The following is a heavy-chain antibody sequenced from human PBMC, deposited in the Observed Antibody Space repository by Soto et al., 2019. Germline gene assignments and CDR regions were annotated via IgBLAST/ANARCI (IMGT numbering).Heavy chain of an antibody. CDR3: AGPYAKDAFDI. Sequence: QVQLQESGPGLVKPSQTLSLTCTVSGGSISSGGYYWSWIRQHPGKGLEWIGYIYYSGSTYYNPSLKSRVTISVDTAKNQFSLEMSSVTAADTAVYYCAGPYAKDAFDIWGQGTMVTVSS. D-gene: IGHD2-8*01. CDR2: IYYSGST. J-gene: IGHJ3*02. V-gene: IGHV4-31*03. CDR1: GGSISSGGYY.